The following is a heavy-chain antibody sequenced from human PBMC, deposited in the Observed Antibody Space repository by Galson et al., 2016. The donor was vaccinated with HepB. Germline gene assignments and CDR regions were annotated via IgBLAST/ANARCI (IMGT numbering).Heavy chain of an antibody. CDR3: ARGVGRTDYFDF. D-gene: IGHD3/OR15-3a*01. Sequence: QSGAEVKKPGESLKISCKDLSYGFFSHWIGWVRQRPGRGLEWMGIIYPRDSDTKYNPTFEGHVTISADVSINTAYLQWSNLKASDTATYYCARGVGRTDYFDFWGQGTPVTVSS. CDR2: IYPRDSDT. J-gene: IGHJ4*02. CDR1: SYGFFSHW. V-gene: IGHV5-51*03.